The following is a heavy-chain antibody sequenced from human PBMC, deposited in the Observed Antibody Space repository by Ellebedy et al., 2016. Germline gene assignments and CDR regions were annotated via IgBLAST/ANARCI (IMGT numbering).Heavy chain of an antibody. CDR2: IYYSGST. V-gene: IGHV4-59*01. CDR1: GGSISSYY. Sequence: SETLSLTCTVSGGSISSYYWSWIRQPPGKGLEWIGYIYYSGSTNYNPSLKSRVTISVDTSKNQFSLKLSSVTAADTAVYYCARDLPGRRGANWFDPWGQGTLVTVSS. D-gene: IGHD2-15*01. CDR3: ARDLPGRRGANWFDP. J-gene: IGHJ5*02.